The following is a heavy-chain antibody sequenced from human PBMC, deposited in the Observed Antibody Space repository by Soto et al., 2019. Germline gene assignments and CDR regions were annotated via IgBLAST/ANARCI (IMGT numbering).Heavy chain of an antibody. D-gene: IGHD3-3*01. J-gene: IGHJ4*02. CDR2: ISGSGGST. CDR1: GFTFSSYA. CDR3: AKGRTVPLYYDFWSGYYTLDY. V-gene: IGHV3-23*01. Sequence: GGSLRLSCAASGFTFSSYAMSWVRQAPGKGLEWVSAISGSGGSTYYADSVKGRFTISRDNSKNTLYLQMNSLRAEDTAVYYCAKGRTVPLYYDFWSGYYTLDYWGQGTLVTVSS.